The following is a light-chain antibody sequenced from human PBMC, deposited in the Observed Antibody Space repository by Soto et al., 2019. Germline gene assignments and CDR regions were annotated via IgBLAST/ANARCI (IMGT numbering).Light chain of an antibody. CDR2: GAS. V-gene: IGKV3-15*01. CDR1: QSVSAN. CDR3: QHYYNWPRT. J-gene: IGKJ1*01. Sequence: EIVMTQSPATLSVSPGERATLSCRASQSVSANFAWYRQTPGQSPRRLVYGASTRATGITARFSGSGSGTDFTLSISSLQSQDFAIYYCQHYYNWPRTFGQGTKVDI.